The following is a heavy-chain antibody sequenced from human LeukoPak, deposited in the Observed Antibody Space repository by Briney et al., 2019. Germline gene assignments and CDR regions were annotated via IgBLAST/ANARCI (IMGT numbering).Heavy chain of an antibody. V-gene: IGHV3-23*01. D-gene: IGHD4/OR15-4a*01. CDR3: ATQRVLGY. CDR2: ISANGGP. CDR1: GFPFDTNI. Sequence: GGSLRLSCAVSGFPFDTNIMNWVRQAPGKGLEWVSGISANGGPFYASSVTGRFTISRDNSKDTLYLEMNSLRAEDTAVYYCATQRVLGYWGQGTLVTVSS. J-gene: IGHJ4*02.